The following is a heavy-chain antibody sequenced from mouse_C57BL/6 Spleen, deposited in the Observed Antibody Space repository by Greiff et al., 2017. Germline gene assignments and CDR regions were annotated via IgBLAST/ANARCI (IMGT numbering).Heavy chain of an antibody. CDR2: IYPGSGST. D-gene: IGHD2-4*01. CDR3: ARLSYYEYDRSMDY. V-gene: IGHV1-55*01. J-gene: IGHJ4*01. CDR1: GYTFTSYW. Sequence: QVQLQPPGAELVKPGASVKMSCKASGYTFTSYWITWVKQRPGQGLEWIGDIYPGSGSTNYNEKFKSKDTLTVDPSSSTSYMQLSSLTSEDSAVYYGARLSYYEYDRSMDYWGQGTSVTVSS.